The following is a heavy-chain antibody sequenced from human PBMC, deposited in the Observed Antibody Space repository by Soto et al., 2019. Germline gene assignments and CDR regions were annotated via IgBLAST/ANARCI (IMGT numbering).Heavy chain of an antibody. J-gene: IGHJ6*02. Sequence: VASVKVSCKASGYTFTSYYMHWVRQAPGQGLEWMGIINPSGGSTSYAQKFQGRVTMTRDTSTSTVYMELSSLRSEDTAVYYCAGGGVRGVITRTRDYYGMDVWGQGTTVTVSS. CDR1: GYTFTSYY. D-gene: IGHD3-10*01. CDR3: AGGGVRGVITRTRDYYGMDV. CDR2: INPSGGST. V-gene: IGHV1-46*01.